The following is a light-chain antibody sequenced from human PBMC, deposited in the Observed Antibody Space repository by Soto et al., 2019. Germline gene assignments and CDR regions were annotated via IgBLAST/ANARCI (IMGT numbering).Light chain of an antibody. CDR3: QQSYSTHT. Sequence: DIQMTQSPSSLSASVGDRVTITCRASQSISSYLNWYQQKPGKAPKLLIYAASSLQSGVPSRFSGSGSGTDFTLTISSLQPEYFATYYCQQSYSTHTFGQGTKLEIK. CDR1: QSISSY. CDR2: AAS. V-gene: IGKV1-39*01. J-gene: IGKJ2*01.